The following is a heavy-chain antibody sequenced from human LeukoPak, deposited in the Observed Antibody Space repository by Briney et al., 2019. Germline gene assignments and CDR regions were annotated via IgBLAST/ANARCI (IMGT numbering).Heavy chain of an antibody. Sequence: ASVKVSCKASGYTFTSYDINWVRQATGQGLEWMGWMNPNSGNTGYAQKFQGRVTMTRNTSISTAYMELSSLRSEDTAVYYCASGLYDFWSGYSGLTYMDVWGKGTTVTVSS. J-gene: IGHJ6*03. D-gene: IGHD3-3*01. CDR1: GYTFTSYD. V-gene: IGHV1-8*01. CDR2: MNPNSGNT. CDR3: ASGLYDFWSGYSGLTYMDV.